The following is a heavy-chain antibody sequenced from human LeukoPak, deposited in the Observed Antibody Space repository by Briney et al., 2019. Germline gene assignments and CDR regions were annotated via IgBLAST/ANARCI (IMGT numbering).Heavy chain of an antibody. J-gene: IGHJ6*02. CDR2: ISGSGGST. D-gene: IGHD3-10*01. V-gene: IGHV3-23*01. CDR3: AKDRGGLLWFGELPSDPYYYGMDV. Sequence: GGSLRLSCAASGFTFSSYAMSWVRQAPGKGLEWVSAISGSGGSTYYADSVKGRFTISRDNSKNTLYLQMNSLRAEDTAVYYCAKDRGGLLWFGELPSDPYYYGMDVWGQGTTVTVSS. CDR1: GFTFSSYA.